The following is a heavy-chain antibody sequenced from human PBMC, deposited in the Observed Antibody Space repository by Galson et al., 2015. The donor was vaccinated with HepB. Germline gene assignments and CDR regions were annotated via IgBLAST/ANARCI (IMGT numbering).Heavy chain of an antibody. J-gene: IGHJ4*02. CDR3: ARMYGDYEKIDF. Sequence: QSGAEVKKPGESLKISCKGSGYTFTNYWIGWVRQLPGKGLECMGIIYGDDSDIRYSPSFRGQVTMSVDKSISTAYLQWSSLKASDTAMYFCARMYGDYEKIDFWGQGTLVTVSS. CDR2: IYGDDSDI. D-gene: IGHD4-17*01. V-gene: IGHV5-51*03. CDR1: GYTFTNYW.